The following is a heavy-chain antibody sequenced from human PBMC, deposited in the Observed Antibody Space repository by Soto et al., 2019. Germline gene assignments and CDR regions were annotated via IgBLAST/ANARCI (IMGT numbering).Heavy chain of an antibody. J-gene: IGHJ4*02. Sequence: PGGSLRLSCAASGFTFDDYAMHWVRQAPGKGLEWVSGISWNSGSIGYADSVKGRFTISRDNAKNSLYLQMNSLRAEDTALYYCAKDSDFWSGYHRNYFDYWGQGTLVTVSS. CDR3: AKDSDFWSGYHRNYFDY. CDR1: GFTFDDYA. D-gene: IGHD3-3*01. CDR2: ISWNSGSI. V-gene: IGHV3-9*01.